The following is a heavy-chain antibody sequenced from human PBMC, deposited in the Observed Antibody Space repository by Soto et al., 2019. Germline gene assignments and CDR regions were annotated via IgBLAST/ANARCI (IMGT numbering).Heavy chain of an antibody. Sequence: PGGSLRLSCAASGFTFSSYGMHWVRQAPGKGLEWVAVISYDGSNKYYADSVKGRFTISRDNSKNTLYLQMNSLRAEDTAVYYCAKGLEARVGSYGLTLDYWGQGTLVTVSS. V-gene: IGHV3-30*18. CDR2: ISYDGSNK. D-gene: IGHD5-18*01. CDR3: AKGLEARVGSYGLTLDY. J-gene: IGHJ4*02. CDR1: GFTFSSYG.